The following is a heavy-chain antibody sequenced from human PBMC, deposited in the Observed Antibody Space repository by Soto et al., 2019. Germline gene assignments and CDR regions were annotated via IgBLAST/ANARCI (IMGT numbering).Heavy chain of an antibody. Sequence: GGSMRISCAVSGLYFNNYGINWVRKAPGKGLEWVSAVSKSDYTYYSDSVKGRFTISRDNAKNSVSLQMNSLRAEDTAVYYCAREDSIIIPAVSDFWGQGTLVTVSS. J-gene: IGHJ4*02. CDR2: VSKSDYT. V-gene: IGHV3-21*01. CDR1: GLYFNNYG. D-gene: IGHD2-2*01. CDR3: AREDSIIIPAVSDF.